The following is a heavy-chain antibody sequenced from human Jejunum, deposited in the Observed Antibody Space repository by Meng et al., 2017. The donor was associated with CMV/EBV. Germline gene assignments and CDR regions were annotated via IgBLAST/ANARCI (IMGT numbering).Heavy chain of an antibody. CDR3: AREGGWNYFDY. V-gene: IGHV6-1*01. CDR2: TYYRSKWYS. CDR1: GDSVSRNSGA. D-gene: IGHD6-19*01. Sequence: QVQLRQSGPGLVKPSETLSLTCAISGDSVSRNSGAWHWIRQSPSRGLEWLGRTYYRSKWYSEYAPSVKSRIVINPDTSKNQFSLQVNSVTPEDTAVYYCAREGGWNYFDYWGQGALVTVSS. J-gene: IGHJ4*02.